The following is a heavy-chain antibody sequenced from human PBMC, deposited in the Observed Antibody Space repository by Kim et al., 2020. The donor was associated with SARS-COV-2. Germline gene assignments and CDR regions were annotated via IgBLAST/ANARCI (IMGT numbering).Heavy chain of an antibody. CDR2: IYYSGST. Sequence: SETLSLTCTASGGSISSSSYYWGWIRQPPGKGLEWIGSIYYSGSTYYNPSLKSRVTISVDTSKNQFSLKLSSVTAADTAVYYCAREKGSVLLWFGESHWGQGTLVTVSS. J-gene: IGHJ4*02. V-gene: IGHV4-39*07. CDR1: GGSISSSSYY. CDR3: AREKGSVLLWFGESH. D-gene: IGHD3-10*01.